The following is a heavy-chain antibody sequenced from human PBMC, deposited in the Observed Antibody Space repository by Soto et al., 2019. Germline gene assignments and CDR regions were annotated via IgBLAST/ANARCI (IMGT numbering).Heavy chain of an antibody. D-gene: IGHD3-22*01. J-gene: IGHJ4*02. CDR2: INPSGGST. CDR3: ARVGYYDSSGYWYYFDY. CDR1: GYTFTSYY. Sequence: ASVKVSCKASGYTFTSYYMHWVRQAPGQGLEWMGIINPSGGSTSYAQKFQGRVTMTRDASTSTVYMELSSLRSEDTAVYYCARVGYYDSSGYWYYFDYWGQGTLVTVSS. V-gene: IGHV1-46*01.